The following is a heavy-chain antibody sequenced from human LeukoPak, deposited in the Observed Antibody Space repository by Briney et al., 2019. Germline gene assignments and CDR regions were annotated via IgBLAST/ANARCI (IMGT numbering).Heavy chain of an antibody. Sequence: SETLSLTCAVYGGSFSGYYWSWIRQPPGKGLEWIGEISHSGSTNYNPSFKSRVTISVDTSKNQFSLKLSSVTAGDTAVYYCARGRSAAGISRFAYWVQGTLVTVS. CDR1: GGSFSGYY. D-gene: IGHD6-13*01. CDR3: ARGRSAAGISRFAY. J-gene: IGHJ4*02. CDR2: ISHSGST. V-gene: IGHV4-34*01.